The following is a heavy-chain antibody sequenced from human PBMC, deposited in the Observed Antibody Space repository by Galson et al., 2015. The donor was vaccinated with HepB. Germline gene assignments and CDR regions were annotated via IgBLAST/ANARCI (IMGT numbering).Heavy chain of an antibody. Sequence: SLRLSCAASGFTISYFWMGWVRQAPGKGLEWVAKIKNDGSEEYYVDSVKGRVAISRDNAKNSLYLQMNSLRVEDTAVYFCARVRGFGLAIKGYFDYWGQGALVTVSS. CDR2: IKNDGSEE. CDR1: GFTISYFW. J-gene: IGHJ4*02. CDR3: ARVRGFGLAIKGYFDY. V-gene: IGHV3-7*04. D-gene: IGHD3-16*01.